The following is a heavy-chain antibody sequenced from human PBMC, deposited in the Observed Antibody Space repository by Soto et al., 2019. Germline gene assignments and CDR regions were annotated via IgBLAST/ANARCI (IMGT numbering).Heavy chain of an antibody. D-gene: IGHD2-21*01. Sequence: EVQLVQSGAEVKKPGATVKISCKVSGFKFIDYYLYWVQQAPGKALEWMGRVDPEDGETVYSEKFQGRITITADKSRDIAHMELSGLRSEDTAVYFCATTTAVIVAQGPMDVWGQGTTVIVSS. CDR3: ATTTAVIVAQGPMDV. CDR1: GFKFIDYY. V-gene: IGHV1-69-2*01. CDR2: VDPEDGET. J-gene: IGHJ6*02.